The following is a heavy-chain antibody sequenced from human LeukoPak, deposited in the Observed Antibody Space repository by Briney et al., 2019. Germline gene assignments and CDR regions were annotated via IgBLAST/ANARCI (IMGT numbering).Heavy chain of an antibody. V-gene: IGHV3-74*01. D-gene: IGHD6-13*01. CDR3: ARGRYSSSWYPHPLY. J-gene: IGHJ4*02. CDR2: INSDGSST. CDR1: GFTFSSYW. Sequence: GGSLRLSCAASGFTFSSYWMHWVRQAPGKGLVWVSRINSDGSSTSYADSVKGRFTISRDNAKNTLHLQMNSLRAEDTAVYYCARGRYSSSWYPHPLYWGQGTLVTVSS.